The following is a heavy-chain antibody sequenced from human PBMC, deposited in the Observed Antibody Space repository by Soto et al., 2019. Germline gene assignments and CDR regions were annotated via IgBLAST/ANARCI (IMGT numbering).Heavy chain of an antibody. CDR3: ARGTEPKANDFDY. CDR2: IWYDGSNK. D-gene: IGHD1-1*01. CDR1: GFTFSSYG. V-gene: IGHV3-33*01. J-gene: IGHJ4*02. Sequence: QVQLVESGGGVVQPGRSLRLSCAASGFTFSSYGMHWVRQAPGKGLEWVAVIWYDGSNKYYADSVKGRFTISRDNSKTTLYLQMNSLRAEDTAVYYCARGTEPKANDFDYWGQVTLVTVSS.